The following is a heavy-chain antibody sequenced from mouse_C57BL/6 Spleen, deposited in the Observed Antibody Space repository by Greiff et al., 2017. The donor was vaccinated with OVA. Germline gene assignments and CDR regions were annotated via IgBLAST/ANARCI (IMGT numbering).Heavy chain of an antibody. V-gene: IGHV1-59*01. CDR1: GYTFTSYW. Sequence: VQLQQPGAELVRPGTSVKLSCKASGYTFTSYWMHWVKQRPGQGLEWIGVIDPSDSYTNYNQKFKGKATLTVDTSSSTAYMQLSSLTSEDSAVYYCARERYNLGAYWGQGTLVTVSA. CDR3: ARERYNLGAY. D-gene: IGHD3-3*01. CDR2: IDPSDSYT. J-gene: IGHJ3*01.